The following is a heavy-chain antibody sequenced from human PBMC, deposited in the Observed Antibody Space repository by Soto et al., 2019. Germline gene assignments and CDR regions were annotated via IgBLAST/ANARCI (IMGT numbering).Heavy chain of an antibody. J-gene: IGHJ4*02. CDR1: GFTFSDYA. V-gene: IGHV3-30*18. D-gene: IGHD6-19*01. CDR3: AKGGRQWLVTSDFNY. CDR2: VSHDGRTT. Sequence: VQLVESGGGVVQPGRSLRLSCAASGFTFSDYAMHWVRQAPGKGLEWVAVVSHDGRTTHYAASVKGRFTISRDSSKNTVSLEMTSLRAEDTAVYYCAKGGRQWLVTSDFNYWGQGALVTVSS.